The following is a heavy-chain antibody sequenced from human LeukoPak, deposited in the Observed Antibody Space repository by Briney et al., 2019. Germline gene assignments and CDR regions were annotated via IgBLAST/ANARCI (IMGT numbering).Heavy chain of an antibody. Sequence: GGSLRLSCAASGFTFSSYAMSWVRQAPGKGLEWVSAISGSGGSTYYADSVKGRFTISRDNSKNTLYLQMNSLRAEDAAVYYCAKADSNYYDSSGYYYVGYWGRGTLVTVSS. CDR1: GFTFSSYA. CDR2: ISGSGGST. CDR3: AKADSNYYDSSGYYYVGY. D-gene: IGHD3-22*01. J-gene: IGHJ4*02. V-gene: IGHV3-23*01.